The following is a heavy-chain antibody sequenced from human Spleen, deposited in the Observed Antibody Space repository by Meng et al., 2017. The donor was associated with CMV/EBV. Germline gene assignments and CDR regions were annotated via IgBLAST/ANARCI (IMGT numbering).Heavy chain of an antibody. D-gene: IGHD3-10*01. CDR1: GYTITGYY. CDR2: IKHKRGGK. V-gene: IGHV1-2*02. Sequence: VSCKATGYTITGYYIHWVRQETGQGMERRGRIKHKRGGKKKEKKIKGRVTKNRDTSISTAYMELSSLRSDDTAVYYCATPSQGVAGYWGQGTLVTVSS. CDR3: ATPSQGVAGY. J-gene: IGHJ4*02.